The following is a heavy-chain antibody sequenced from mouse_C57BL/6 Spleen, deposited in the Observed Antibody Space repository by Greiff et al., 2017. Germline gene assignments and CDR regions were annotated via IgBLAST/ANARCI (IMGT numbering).Heavy chain of an antibody. CDR3: AKRDDYYARDY. Sequence: QVQLKESGPGLVAPSQCLSITCTVSGFSLTSYGVDWVRQPPGKGLEWMGLIWGGGSTNSTSALMSRLSISKDNSKNQVFIKMNSLQTDDTAMYYCAKRDDYYARDYWGQGTSVTVSS. V-gene: IGHV2-9*01. CDR2: IWGGGST. CDR1: GFSLTSYG. J-gene: IGHJ4*01. D-gene: IGHD2-3*01.